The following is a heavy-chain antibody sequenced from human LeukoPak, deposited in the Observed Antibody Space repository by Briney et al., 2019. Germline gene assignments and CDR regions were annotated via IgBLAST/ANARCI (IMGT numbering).Heavy chain of an antibody. J-gene: IGHJ4*02. CDR2: ISVSGGRT. V-gene: IGHV3-23*01. Sequence: PSGRSLRLSCAASGFTFSSYDISWVRQAPGKGLEWVSAISVSGGRTYYADSVKGRFTISRDNSKNTLYLQMNSRRAEDTAIYYCGTVPWGLNPHRRNWGKGRLVTVSS. CDR3: GTVPWGLNPHRRN. CDR1: GFTFSSYD. D-gene: IGHD1-26*01.